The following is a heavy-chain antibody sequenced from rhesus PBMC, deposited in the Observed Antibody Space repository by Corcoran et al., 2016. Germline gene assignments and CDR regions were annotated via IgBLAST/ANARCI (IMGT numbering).Heavy chain of an antibody. V-gene: IGHV4-65*01. CDR3: ARGGMDY. Sequence: QLQLQESGPGLVKPSETLSLTCAVSGGSVSSSNWWSWIRQPPGKGLEWIGYISGSSGSTYYNPSLKSRVTISKDTSKNQFSLKLRSVTAADTAVYYCARGGMDYWGQGVLVTVSS. J-gene: IGHJ4*01. CDR1: GGSVSSSNW. D-gene: IGHD1-32*01. CDR2: ISGSSGST.